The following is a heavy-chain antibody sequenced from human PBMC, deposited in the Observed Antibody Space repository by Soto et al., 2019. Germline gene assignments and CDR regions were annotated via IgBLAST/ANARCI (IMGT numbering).Heavy chain of an antibody. V-gene: IGHV4-31*03. J-gene: IGHJ4*02. Sequence: QVQLQESGPGLVKPSQTLSLTCTVSGGSISSGGYYWSWIRRHPGKGLEGIGYIYYSGSTYYNPSLQSRVTISVDASKIQISLKLSVVTAADTAVDYCARDKSSSWYYFDYCGQGTLVTDSS. D-gene: IGHD6-13*01. CDR2: IYYSGST. CDR1: GGSISSGGYY. CDR3: ARDKSSSWYYFDY.